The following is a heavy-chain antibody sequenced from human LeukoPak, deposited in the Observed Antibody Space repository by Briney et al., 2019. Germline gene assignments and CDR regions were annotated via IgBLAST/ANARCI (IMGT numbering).Heavy chain of an antibody. D-gene: IGHD4-17*01. CDR3: ARRGTNYGDYEAPSSGRYVIDY. V-gene: IGHV1-18*01. J-gene: IGHJ4*02. Sequence: ASVKVSCKASGYTFTSYGISWVRQAPGQGLEWMGWISAYNGNTNYAQKLQGRVTMTTDTSTSTAYMELRSLRSDDTAVYYCARRGTNYGDYEAPSSGRYVIDYWGQGTLVTVSS. CDR1: GYTFTSYG. CDR2: ISAYNGNT.